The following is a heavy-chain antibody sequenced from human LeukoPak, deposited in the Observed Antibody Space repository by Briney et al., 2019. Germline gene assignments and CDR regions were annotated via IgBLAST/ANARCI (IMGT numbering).Heavy chain of an antibody. CDR2: LFSNEEK. CDR1: GFSLSNARMG. CDR3: ARIWIAVAGPGVDY. D-gene: IGHD6-19*01. Sequence: SGPVLVKPTATLTLTCTVPGFSLSNARMGGSWIRQPPGKALEWLAHLFSNEEKSYSTSLKSKLTIPKDTSKSQVVLTMTNMDPVDTATYYCARIWIAVAGPGVDYWGQGTLVTVSS. J-gene: IGHJ4*02. V-gene: IGHV2-26*01.